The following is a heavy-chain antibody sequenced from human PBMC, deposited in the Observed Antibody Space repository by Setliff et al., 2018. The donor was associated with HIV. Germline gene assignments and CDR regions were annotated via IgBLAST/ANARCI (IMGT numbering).Heavy chain of an antibody. CDR1: GGSISGYH. CDR2: IYTSRGT. Sequence: SETLSLTCTVSGGSISGYHWNWLRQTPGKGLEWIGYIYTSRGTNYNHSLRTRVIISVDTSNQFSLKMNSVTAADTAVYYCARHGPMRDGYNHGAFDYWGQGTPVTVS. D-gene: IGHD5-12*01. J-gene: IGHJ4*02. CDR3: ARHGPMRDGYNHGAFDY. V-gene: IGHV4-4*09.